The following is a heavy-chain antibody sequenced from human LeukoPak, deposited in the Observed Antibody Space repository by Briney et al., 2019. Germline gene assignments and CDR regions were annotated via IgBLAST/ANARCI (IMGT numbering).Heavy chain of an antibody. V-gene: IGHV1-46*01. CDR1: GYTFTSYY. CDR2: INPSGGST. Sequence: ASVKVSCKASGYTFTSYYMHWVRQAPRQGLEWMGRINPSGGSTSYAQKFQGRVTMTRDTSTSTVYMELSSLRSEDTAVYYCATQRTECFQHWGQGTLVTVSS. CDR3: ATQRTECFQH. J-gene: IGHJ1*01.